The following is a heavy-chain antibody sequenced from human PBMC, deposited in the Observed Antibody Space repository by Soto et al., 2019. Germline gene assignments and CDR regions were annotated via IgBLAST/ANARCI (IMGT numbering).Heavy chain of an antibody. V-gene: IGHV3-23*01. J-gene: IGHJ6*02. Sequence: EEQLLESGGGLVQPGGSLRLSCAASGFPFSVYAMSWVRQAPGKGLEWVSGISGGGGNTYYADAVKGRFTISRDNSKNTIYIKRNNLGVENTALYYCAKDRYSDDNLGPHFHCRMEVWGRGTTVSVSS. CDR3: AKDRYSDDNLGPHFHCRMEV. CDR1: GFPFSVYA. D-gene: IGHD5-12*01. CDR2: ISGGGGNT.